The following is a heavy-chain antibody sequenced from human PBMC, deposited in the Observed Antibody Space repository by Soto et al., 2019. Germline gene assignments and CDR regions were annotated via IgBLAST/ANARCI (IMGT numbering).Heavy chain of an antibody. Sequence: QVQLQESGPGLVKPSETLSLTCTVSGGSISSYYWSWIRQPPGKGLEWIGYIYYSGSTNCNPSLKSRVTISVDTSKNQFSLKLSSVTAADTAVYYCARDRYYDSSGYLDPWGQGTLVTVSS. CDR3: ARDRYYDSSGYLDP. CDR2: IYYSGST. D-gene: IGHD3-22*01. CDR1: GGSISSYY. V-gene: IGHV4-59*01. J-gene: IGHJ5*02.